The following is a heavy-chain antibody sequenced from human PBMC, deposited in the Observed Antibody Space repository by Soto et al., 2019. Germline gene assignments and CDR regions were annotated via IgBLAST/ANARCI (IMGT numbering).Heavy chain of an antibody. Sequence: QVQLQESGPGLVKPSQTLSLTCTVSGGSISSRGYYWSWIRQHPGKGLECIGYIYYSGSTYYNPSLKSRVTISVDTSKNQFSLKLSSVTAADTAVYYCARVHLVVPAAIWGDWFDPWGQGTLVTVSS. CDR1: GGSISSRGYY. CDR2: IYYSGST. D-gene: IGHD2-2*01. CDR3: ARVHLVVPAAIWGDWFDP. V-gene: IGHV4-31*03. J-gene: IGHJ5*02.